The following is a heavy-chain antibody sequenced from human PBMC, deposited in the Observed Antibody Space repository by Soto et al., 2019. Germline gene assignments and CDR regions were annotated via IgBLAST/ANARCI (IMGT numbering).Heavy chain of an antibody. CDR1: GYTFTGYY. V-gene: IGHV1-2*02. Sequence: ASVKVSCKASGYTFTGYYMHWVRQAPGQGLEWMGWINPNSGGTNYAQKFQGRATMTRDTSISTAYMELSRLRSDDTAVYYCASRPSVLGVPAVDYWGQGTLVTVSS. CDR2: INPNSGGT. D-gene: IGHD2-2*01. J-gene: IGHJ4*02. CDR3: ASRPSVLGVPAVDY.